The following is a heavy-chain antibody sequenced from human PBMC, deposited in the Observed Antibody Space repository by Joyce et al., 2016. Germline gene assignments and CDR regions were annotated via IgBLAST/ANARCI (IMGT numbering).Heavy chain of an antibody. J-gene: IGHJ5*01. Sequence: HLQLQESGPGLVKPSETLSLTCTVSGGSISSSSYYWGWIRQPPGKGLEWIGSIYYSGSTFYKPSLKSRVTISVDTSKNQFSLKLYSVTAADTAVYFCARESSSSPDSWGQGTLVTVSS. CDR2: IYYSGST. CDR1: GGSISSSSYY. CDR3: ARESSSSPDS. V-gene: IGHV4-39*07. D-gene: IGHD6-6*01.